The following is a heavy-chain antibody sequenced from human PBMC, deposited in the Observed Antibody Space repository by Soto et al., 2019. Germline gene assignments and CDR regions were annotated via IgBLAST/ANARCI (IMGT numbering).Heavy chain of an antibody. D-gene: IGHD5-12*01. V-gene: IGHV3-53*01. CDR2: IYSGGST. CDR3: ARVGDSGYDLEGYGMDV. CDR1: GFTVSSNY. Sequence: EVQLVESGGGLIQPGGSLRLSCAASGFTVSSNYMSWVRQGPGKGLEWVSVIYSGGSTYYADSVKGRFTISRDNSKNTLYLQMNSLRAEDTAVYYCARVGDSGYDLEGYGMDVWGQGTTVTVSS. J-gene: IGHJ6*02.